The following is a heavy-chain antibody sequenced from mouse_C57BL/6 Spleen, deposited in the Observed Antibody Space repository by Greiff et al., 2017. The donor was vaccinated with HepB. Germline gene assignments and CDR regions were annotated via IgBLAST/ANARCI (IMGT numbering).Heavy chain of an antibody. V-gene: IGHV5-9-1*02. D-gene: IGHD1-1*01. CDR1: GFTFSSYA. J-gene: IGHJ3*01. Sequence: EVKLVESGEGLVKPGGSLKLSCAASGFTFSSYAMSWVRQTPEKRLEWVAYISSGGDYIYYADTVKGRFTISRDNARNTLYLQMSSLKSEDTAMYYCTTLHYYGSSYLAGFAYWGQGTLVTVSA. CDR3: TTLHYYGSSYLAGFAY. CDR2: ISSGGDYI.